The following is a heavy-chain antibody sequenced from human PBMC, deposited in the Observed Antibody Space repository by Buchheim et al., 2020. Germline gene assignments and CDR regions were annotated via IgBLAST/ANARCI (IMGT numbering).Heavy chain of an antibody. CDR2: ISSRSHTI. CDR1: GFTFSSYG. Sequence: EVQLVESGGALVQPGGSLRLSCAASGFTFSSYGMNWVRQTPGKGLEWISYISSRSHTIYYADSVKGRFTISRDNAKHSLYLQMNSLRDEDTAVYYCSRADPTDYYDGSGYSGLYYFDCWGQGTL. J-gene: IGHJ4*02. D-gene: IGHD3-22*01. V-gene: IGHV3-48*02. CDR3: SRADPTDYYDGSGYSGLYYFDC.